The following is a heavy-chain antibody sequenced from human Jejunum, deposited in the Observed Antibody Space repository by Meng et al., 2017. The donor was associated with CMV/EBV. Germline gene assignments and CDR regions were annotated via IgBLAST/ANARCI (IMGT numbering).Heavy chain of an antibody. V-gene: IGHV7-4-1*02. CDR1: GYRHRSYG. CDR3: VRDVPDGDISLFDS. J-gene: IGHJ4*02. Sequence: QVQVVQFGSGLKKTGASVKVSCNASGYRHRSYGVNWLRQAPGRGLEWMGWINPSTAHPTYAQDFTGRFVFSLDISVNTAYLQINSLKAEDTAIYYCVRDVPDGDISLFDSWGQGTLVTVSS. D-gene: IGHD2-21*02. CDR2: INPSTAHP.